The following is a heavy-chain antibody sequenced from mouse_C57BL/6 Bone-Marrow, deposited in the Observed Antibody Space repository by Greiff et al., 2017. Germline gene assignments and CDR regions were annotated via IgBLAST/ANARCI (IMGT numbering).Heavy chain of an antibody. D-gene: IGHD1-1*01. J-gene: IGHJ1*03. CDR3: ARHERAYYYGSLWYFDV. Sequence: VQLQQSGAELVKPGASVKLSCKASGYTFTEYTIHWVKQRSGQGLEWIGWFYPGSGSIKYNEKFKDKATLTADKSSSTVYMELSRLTSEDSAVYFCARHERAYYYGSLWYFDVWGTGTTVTVSS. V-gene: IGHV1-62-2*01. CDR2: FYPGSGSI. CDR1: GYTFTEYT.